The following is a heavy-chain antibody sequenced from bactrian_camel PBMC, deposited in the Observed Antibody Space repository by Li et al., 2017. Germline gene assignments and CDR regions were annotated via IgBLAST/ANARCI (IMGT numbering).Heavy chain of an antibody. CDR1: RSIFDE. V-gene: IGHV3S40*01. J-gene: IGHJ4*01. Sequence: VQLVESGGGLVQPGGSLRLSCVASRSIFDEMTWVRQAPGKGLEWVSGINSGSGSTSYADSVQGRFTISRDNAKNTLYLQMNSLKTEDTAVYYCATGGTYYSNYGCYEWGQGTQVTVS. D-gene: IGHD4*01. CDR3: ATGGTYYSNYGCYE. CDR2: INSGSGST.